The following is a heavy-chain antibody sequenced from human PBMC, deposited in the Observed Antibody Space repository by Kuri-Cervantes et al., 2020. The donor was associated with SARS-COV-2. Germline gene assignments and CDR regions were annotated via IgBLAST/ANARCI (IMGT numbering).Heavy chain of an antibody. Sequence: ASVKVSCKASGYTFTSYGISWVRQAPGQGLEWMGWISAYNGNTNYAQKLQGRVTMTTDTSTSTAYMELRSLRSEDTAVYYCARRYCSGGSCFVGYYYYGMDVWGQGTTVTVSS. CDR2: ISAYNGNT. V-gene: IGHV1-18*01. D-gene: IGHD2-15*01. CDR3: ARRYCSGGSCFVGYYYYGMDV. CDR1: GYTFTSYG. J-gene: IGHJ6*02.